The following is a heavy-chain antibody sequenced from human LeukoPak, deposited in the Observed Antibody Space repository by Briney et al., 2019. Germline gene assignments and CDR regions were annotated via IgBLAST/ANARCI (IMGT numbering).Heavy chain of an antibody. CDR2: IYSGGSA. CDR3: ARERSGSSDY. D-gene: IGHD6-19*01. J-gene: IGHJ4*02. CDR1: GFTVSSIY. V-gene: IGHV3-66*01. Sequence: GGSLRLSCAASGFTVSSIYMSGVRQAPGGGLEWVSVIYSGGSAYYADSVKGRFTISRDNSKNTLYLQMNSLRAEDTAVYYCARERSGSSDYWGQGTLVTVSS.